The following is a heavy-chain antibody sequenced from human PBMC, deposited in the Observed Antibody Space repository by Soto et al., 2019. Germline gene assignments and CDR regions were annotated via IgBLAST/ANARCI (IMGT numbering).Heavy chain of an antibody. D-gene: IGHD6-19*01. CDR2: ISGSGGST. CDR1: GFTFSSYA. J-gene: IGHJ4*02. Sequence: EVQLLESGGGLVQPGGSLRLSCAASGFTFSSYAMSWVRQAPGKGLEWVSAISGSGGSTYYADSVKGRFTISRDNSKNTLYLQMNSLRAEDTAVYYCAKDPIYGPIAVAATAYYFDYWGQGTLVTVSS. V-gene: IGHV3-23*01. CDR3: AKDPIYGPIAVAATAYYFDY.